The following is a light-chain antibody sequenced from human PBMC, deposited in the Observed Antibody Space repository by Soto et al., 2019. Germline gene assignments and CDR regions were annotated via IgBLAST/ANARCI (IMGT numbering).Light chain of an antibody. V-gene: IGKV3-15*01. Sequence: EIVMTRSPATLSVSPVEIATLSFMASQSVSSDLAWYQQKPGQAPRLLIYGASTRATDIPATFSGSGSGTEFTLTISSLQSEDFAVYYCQQYNNWPPVTFGGGTKVDIK. J-gene: IGKJ4*01. CDR2: GAS. CDR3: QQYNNWPPVT. CDR1: QSVSSD.